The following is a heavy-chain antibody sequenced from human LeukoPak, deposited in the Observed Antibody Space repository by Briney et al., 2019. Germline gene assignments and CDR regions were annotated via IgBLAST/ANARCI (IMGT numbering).Heavy chain of an antibody. Sequence: ASVKVSCKASGYTFTSCGISWVRQAPGQGLEWMGWISAYNGDTNYAQKLQGRVTMTTDTSTSTAYMELRSLRSDDTAVYYCARGLLGHYYYYYMDVWGKGTTVTVSS. V-gene: IGHV1-18*01. CDR3: ARGLLGHYYYYYMDV. CDR2: ISAYNGDT. D-gene: IGHD1-26*01. CDR1: GYTFTSCG. J-gene: IGHJ6*03.